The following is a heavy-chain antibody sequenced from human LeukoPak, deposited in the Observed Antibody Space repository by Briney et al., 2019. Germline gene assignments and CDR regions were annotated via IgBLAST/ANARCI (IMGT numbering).Heavy chain of an antibody. Sequence: ASVKVSCKASGGTFSSYAISWVRQAPGQGLEWMGGIFPIFGTANYAQKFQGRVTITADESTSTAYMELSSLRSEDTAVYYCARELKGAFDIWGQGTMVTVSS. CDR3: ARELKGAFDI. J-gene: IGHJ3*02. CDR1: GGTFSSYA. CDR2: IFPIFGTA. V-gene: IGHV1-69*13.